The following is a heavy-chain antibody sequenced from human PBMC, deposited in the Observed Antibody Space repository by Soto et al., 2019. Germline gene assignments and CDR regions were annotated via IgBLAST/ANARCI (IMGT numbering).Heavy chain of an antibody. J-gene: IGHJ6*02. Sequence: SETLSLTCTVSGGSISSGDYYWSWIRQPPGKGLEWIGYIYYSGSTYYNPSLKSRVTISVDTSKNQFSLKLSSVTAADTAVYYCAREFLEWLSPQAPAHYYGMDVWGQGTTVTVSS. D-gene: IGHD3-3*01. CDR2: IYYSGST. V-gene: IGHV4-30-4*01. CDR1: GGSISSGDYY. CDR3: AREFLEWLSPQAPAHYYGMDV.